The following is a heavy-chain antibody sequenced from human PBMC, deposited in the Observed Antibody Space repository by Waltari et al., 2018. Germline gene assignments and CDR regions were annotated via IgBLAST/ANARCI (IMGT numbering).Heavy chain of an antibody. CDR3: ARSSYDFWSGYYPAYGMDV. D-gene: IGHD3-3*01. CDR1: GYTFTSYD. Sequence: QVQLVQSGAEVKKPGASVKVSCKASGYTFTSYDINWVRQATGQGLEWMGWMNPNSGNTGDAQKFQGRVTMTRNTSISTAYMELSSLRSEDTAVYYCARSSYDFWSGYYPAYGMDVWGQGTTVTVSS. V-gene: IGHV1-8*01. CDR2: MNPNSGNT. J-gene: IGHJ6*02.